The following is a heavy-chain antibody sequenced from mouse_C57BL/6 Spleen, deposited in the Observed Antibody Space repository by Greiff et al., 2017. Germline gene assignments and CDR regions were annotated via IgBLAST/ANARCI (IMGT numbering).Heavy chain of an antibody. CDR1: GYTFTSYW. CDR3: TRQKVATGYFDV. V-gene: IGHV1-5*01. Sequence: EVQLQESGTVLARPGASVKMSCKTSGYTFTSYWMHWVKQRPGQGLEWIGAIYPGNSDTSYNQKSKGKAKPTAVKSTSTAYIELSSLTNEDSAVYYCTRQKVATGYFDVWGTGTTVTVSS. CDR2: IYPGNSDT. J-gene: IGHJ1*03. D-gene: IGHD1-1*01.